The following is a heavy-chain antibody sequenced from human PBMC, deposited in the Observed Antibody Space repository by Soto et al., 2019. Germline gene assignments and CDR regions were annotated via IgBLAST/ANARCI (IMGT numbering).Heavy chain of an antibody. CDR1: GGTFSNHA. CDR2: IIPMFPTA. Sequence: SVKVSCKASGGTFSNHAISWVRQAPGQGPEWVGGIIPMFPTADYAQRFQGRVTITADDSTTTVYMELSGLRSEDTAMYYCARDDATYCGGDCYRYFYYGMDVWGQGTTVTVSS. J-gene: IGHJ6*02. V-gene: IGHV1-69*13. CDR3: ARDDATYCGGDCYRYFYYGMDV. D-gene: IGHD2-21*02.